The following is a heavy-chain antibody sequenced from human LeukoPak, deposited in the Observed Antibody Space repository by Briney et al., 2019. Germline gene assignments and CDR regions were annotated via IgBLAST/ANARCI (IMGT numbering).Heavy chain of an antibody. CDR3: ARGEIDGPDFDQ. V-gene: IGHV1-2*02. Sequence: EASVKVSCKASGYTFTGYYMHWVRQAPGQGLEWMGWINPNSGGTNYAQKFQGRVTMTRDTSITTAYMEVSGLRSDDTAVYFCARGEIDGPDFDQWGQGTLVTVSS. CDR2: INPNSGGT. D-gene: IGHD5-24*01. J-gene: IGHJ4*02. CDR1: GYTFTGYY.